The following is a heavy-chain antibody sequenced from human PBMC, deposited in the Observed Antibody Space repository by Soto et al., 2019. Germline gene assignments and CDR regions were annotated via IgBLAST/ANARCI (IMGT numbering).Heavy chain of an antibody. D-gene: IGHD6-13*01. CDR3: MTTTAGYSSSWYPYYYYYYGMDV. Sequence: GGSLRLSCSASGFTFSSYAMHWVRQAPGQGLEYVSAISSNGGSTYYADSVKGRFTISRDNSKNTLYLQMSSLRAEDTAVYYCMTTTAGYSSSWYPYYYYYYGMDVWAKGLRSPSP. CDR1: GFTFSSYA. CDR2: ISSNGGST. V-gene: IGHV3-64D*08. J-gene: IGHJ6*02.